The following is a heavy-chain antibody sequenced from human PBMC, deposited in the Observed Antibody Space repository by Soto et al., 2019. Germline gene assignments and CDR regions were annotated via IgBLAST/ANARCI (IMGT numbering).Heavy chain of an antibody. CDR2: ISSNGGST. Sequence: PGGSLRLSCSASGFTFSYAMHWVRQAPGKGLEYVSAISSNGGSTYYADSVKGRFTISRDNSKNTLYLQMSSLRAEDTAVYYCVKGGYDYGDSFAYSAQGSLVAGSA. CDR3: VKGGYDYGDSFAY. D-gene: IGHD4-17*01. V-gene: IGHV3-64D*06. CDR1: GFTFSYA. J-gene: IGHJ1*01.